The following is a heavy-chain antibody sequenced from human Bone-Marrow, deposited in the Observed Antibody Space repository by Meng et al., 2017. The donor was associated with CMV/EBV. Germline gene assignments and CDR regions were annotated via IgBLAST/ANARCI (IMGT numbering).Heavy chain of an antibody. CDR3: ARPVVDYGMDV. J-gene: IGHJ6*02. D-gene: IGHD2-21*01. Sequence: ASVKVSCKASGYTFTGYNIHWVRQAPGQGLEWLGWINPHSGGTIYAQKFEDRVTLTSDTSTSTAYMELRSLRSDDTAVYYCARPVVDYGMDVWGQGTTVTVSS. V-gene: IGHV1-2*02. CDR2: INPHSGGT. CDR1: GYTFTGYN.